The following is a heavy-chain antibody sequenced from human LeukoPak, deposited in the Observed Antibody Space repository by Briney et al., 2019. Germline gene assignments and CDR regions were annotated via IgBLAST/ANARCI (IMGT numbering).Heavy chain of an antibody. D-gene: IGHD3-10*01. J-gene: IGHJ4*02. Sequence: PGGSLGLSCGASGFTFGTYWMHWVRQAPGKGLVWASGINSDGGTTTYADSVKGRFTISRDNAKNTLYLQMNNLRAEDTAIYYCATDSYVSGSYYRLFYWGQGTLVTVSS. CDR3: ATDSYVSGSYYRLFY. CDR2: INSDGGTT. V-gene: IGHV3-74*01. CDR1: GFTFGTYW.